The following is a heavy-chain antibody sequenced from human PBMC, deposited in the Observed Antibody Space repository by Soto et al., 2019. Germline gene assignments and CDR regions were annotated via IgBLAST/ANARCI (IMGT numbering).Heavy chain of an antibody. CDR3: ARDRRYCSSTSCYGDVCDP. D-gene: IGHD2-2*01. CDR1: GFTFSSYW. CDR2: INSDGSST. J-gene: IGHJ5*02. Sequence: EVQLVESGGGLVQPGGSLRLSRAASGFTFSSYWMHWVRQAPGKGLVWVSRINSDGSSTSYADSVKGRFTISRDNAKNTLYLQKNSLRAEDTAVYYCARDRRYCSSTSCYGDVCDPWGQGTLVTVSS. V-gene: IGHV3-74*01.